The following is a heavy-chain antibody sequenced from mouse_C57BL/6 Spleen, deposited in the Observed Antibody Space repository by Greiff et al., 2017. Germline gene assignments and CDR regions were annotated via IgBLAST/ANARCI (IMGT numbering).Heavy chain of an antibody. J-gene: IGHJ1*03. V-gene: IGHV1-55*01. Sequence: QVQLQQPGAELVKPGASVKMSCKASGYTFTSYWITWVKQRPGQGLEWIGDIYPGSGSTNYNEKFKSKATLTVDTSSSTAYMQLSSLTSEDSAVYYCARGPNWDVRLYFGVWGTGTTVTVSS. CDR3: ARGPNWDVRLYFGV. D-gene: IGHD4-1*01. CDR2: IYPGSGST. CDR1: GYTFTSYW.